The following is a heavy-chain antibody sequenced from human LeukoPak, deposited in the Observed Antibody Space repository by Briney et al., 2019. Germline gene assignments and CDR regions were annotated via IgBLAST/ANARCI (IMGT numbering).Heavy chain of an antibody. CDR2: ISAYNGNT. V-gene: IGHV1-18*01. J-gene: IGHJ4*02. CDR1: GYTFISYG. D-gene: IGHD3-22*01. CDR3: GRDQERWLPSPPDC. Sequence: ASVRVSCKASGYTFISYGISWVRQAPGQGLEWMGWISAYNGNTNYAQKLQGRVTMTTDTSTSTVYMELRSLRSDDTAIYYCGRDQERWLPSPPDCWGQGTLVTVSS.